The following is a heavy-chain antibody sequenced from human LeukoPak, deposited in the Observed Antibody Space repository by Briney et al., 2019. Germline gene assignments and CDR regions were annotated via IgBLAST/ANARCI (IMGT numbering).Heavy chain of an antibody. J-gene: IGHJ6*03. CDR2: IYTSGST. V-gene: IGHV4-4*07. CDR1: GGSISSYY. Sequence: SETLSLTCTVSGGSISSYYWSWIRQPAGKGLEWIGRIYTSGSTNYNPSLKSRVTMSVDTSKNQFSLKLSSVTAADTAVYYCARVRGANPPHYYYYYYMDVWGKGTTVTVSS. D-gene: IGHD3-10*01. CDR3: ARVRGANPPHYYYYYYMDV.